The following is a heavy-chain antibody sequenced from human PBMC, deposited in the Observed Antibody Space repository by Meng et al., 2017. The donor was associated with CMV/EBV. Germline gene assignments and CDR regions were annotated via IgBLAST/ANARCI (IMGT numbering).Heavy chain of an antibody. J-gene: IGHJ6*02. CDR3: ARLPHSSSGYYYYGMDV. CDR1: GYTFTSYG. V-gene: IGHV1-18*01. Sequence: ASVKVSCKASGYTFTSYGISWARQAPGQGLEWMGWISAYNGNTNYAQKLQGRVTMTTDTSTSTAYMELRSLRSDDTAVYYCARLPHSSSGYYYYGMDVWGQGTTVTVSS. CDR2: ISAYNGNT. D-gene: IGHD6-13*01.